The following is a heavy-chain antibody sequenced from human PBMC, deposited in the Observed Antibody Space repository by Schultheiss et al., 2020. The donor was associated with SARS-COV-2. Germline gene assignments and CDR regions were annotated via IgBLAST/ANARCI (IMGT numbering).Heavy chain of an antibody. CDR2: IYYSGST. CDR3: ARLRLTLRYLLHSTYYYRLDV. V-gene: IGHV4-59*08. D-gene: IGHD3-9*01. J-gene: IGHJ6*02. CDR1: GGSFSGYY. Sequence: SETLSLTCAVYGGSFSGYYWSWIRQPPGKGLEWIGYIYYSGSTNYNPSLKSRVTISVDTSKNQFSLKLSSVTAADTAVYYCARLRLTLRYLLHSTYYYRLDVWGQGTTVTVSS.